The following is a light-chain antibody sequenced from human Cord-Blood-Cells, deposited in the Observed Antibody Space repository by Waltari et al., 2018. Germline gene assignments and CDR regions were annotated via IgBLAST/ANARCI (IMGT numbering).Light chain of an antibody. CDR2: KAS. CDR3: QQYNSYST. V-gene: IGKV1-5*03. J-gene: IGKJ1*01. Sequence: DIQMTQSPSTLSASVGDRVTSTCRASQSISSWLAWYQQKPGKAPKLLIYKASSLESGVPLRFSGSGSGTEFTLTISSLQPDDFATYYCQQYNSYSTFGQGTKVEIK. CDR1: QSISSW.